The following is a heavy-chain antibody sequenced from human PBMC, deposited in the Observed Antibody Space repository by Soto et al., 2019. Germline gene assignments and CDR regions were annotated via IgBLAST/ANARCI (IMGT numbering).Heavy chain of an antibody. Sequence: GASVKVSCKASGGTFSSYAISWVRQAPGQGLEWMGGIIPIFGTANYAQKFQGRVTITADESTSTAYMELSSLRSEDTAVYYCARDMEELQRVGPYYYGMDVWGQGTTVTVSS. CDR3: ARDMEELQRVGPYYYGMDV. CDR2: IIPIFGTA. J-gene: IGHJ6*02. CDR1: GGTFSSYA. V-gene: IGHV1-69*13. D-gene: IGHD1-7*01.